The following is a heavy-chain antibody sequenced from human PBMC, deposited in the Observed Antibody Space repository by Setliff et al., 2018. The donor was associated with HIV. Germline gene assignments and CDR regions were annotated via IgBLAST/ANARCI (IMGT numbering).Heavy chain of an antibody. V-gene: IGHV4-31*03. J-gene: IGHJ4*02. Sequence: SETLSLTCTVSGDSISGAGFYWTWIRQLPGKGLEWIGSIYYSGSTYYNPSLKSRVTISLGTSRWQFSLTLNSVSAADTAVYYCARGLEYYTSGTYSYYFDYWGQGILVTVSS. D-gene: IGHD3-10*01. CDR2: IYYSGST. CDR1: GDSISGAGFY. CDR3: ARGLEYYTSGTYSYYFDY.